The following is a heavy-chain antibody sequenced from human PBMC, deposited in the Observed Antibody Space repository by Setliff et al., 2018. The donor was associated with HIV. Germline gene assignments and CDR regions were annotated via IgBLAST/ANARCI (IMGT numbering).Heavy chain of an antibody. D-gene: IGHD5-18*01. CDR1: GFTLSNTY. J-gene: IGHJ4*02. CDR2: TLYGSEK. CDR3: ARVADGYNSYFDY. V-gene: IGHV3-7*01. Sequence: GGSLRLSCAASGFTLSNTYMAWARQAPGKRPEWVSTLYGSEKYYVDSVEGRFTMSRDNAKNSLFLQMHSLRAEDTAVYYCARVADGYNSYFDYWGQGTVVTVSS.